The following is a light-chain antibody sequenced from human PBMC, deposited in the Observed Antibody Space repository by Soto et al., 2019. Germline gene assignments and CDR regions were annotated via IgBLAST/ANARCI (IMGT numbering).Light chain of an antibody. CDR2: GAS. V-gene: IGKV3-15*01. J-gene: IGKJ1*01. CDR1: QCVSSN. CDR3: QQYHDWPPWT. Sequence: ETVMTQSPATLSVSPGERATLSCRANQCVSSNLAWYQQKPGQAPRLLIYGASTRTTGIPTRFSGRGAGTGFTLTISRLQSDDVALDDCQQYHDWPPWTFGQGTKV.